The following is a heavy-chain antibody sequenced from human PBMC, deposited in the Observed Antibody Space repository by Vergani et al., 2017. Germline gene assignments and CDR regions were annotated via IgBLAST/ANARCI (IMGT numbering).Heavy chain of an antibody. D-gene: IGHD3-22*01. V-gene: IGHV7-4-1*02. Sequence: QVQLVQSGSELKKPGASVKVSCKASGYTFTTYAMNWVRQAPGQGLEWMGWINTNTGNPTYAQGFTGRFVFSLDTSVSTAYLQITRLKAEDTAVYYCARESGYYDSIGYYYHLYGMDVWGQGTTVTVSS. CDR1: GYTFTTYA. CDR2: INTNTGNP. J-gene: IGHJ6*02. CDR3: ARESGYYDSIGYYYHLYGMDV.